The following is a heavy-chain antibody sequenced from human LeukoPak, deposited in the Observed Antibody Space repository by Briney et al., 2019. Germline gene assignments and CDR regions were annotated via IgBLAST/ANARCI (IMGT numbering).Heavy chain of an antibody. J-gene: IGHJ3*02. D-gene: IGHD6-19*01. CDR1: GYTFTRFA. CDR2: INTNTGNT. V-gene: IGHV7-4-1*02. Sequence: ASVKVSCKASGYTFTRFAMNWVRQAPGQGLEWVGWINTNTGNTTYAQGFTGRVVFSLDTSVSTAYLQISRLKAEDTAVYYCARDLTPGIAVVGGSDWDAFDISGQGTTVTVSS. CDR3: ARDLTPGIAVVGGSDWDAFDI.